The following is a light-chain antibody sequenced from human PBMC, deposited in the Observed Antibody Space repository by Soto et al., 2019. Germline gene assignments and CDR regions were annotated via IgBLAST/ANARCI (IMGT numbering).Light chain of an antibody. J-gene: IGKJ5*01. Sequence: DIQMTQSPSSLSASVGDRVTITCRASQSINNYLSWYQQKPGKAPNLLIFGASTLQSGVPSRFSGSGSGTEFTLTISSLQSEDFAVYYCQQYNNWPQVTFGQGTRLEIK. CDR2: GAS. CDR3: QQYNNWPQVT. CDR1: QSINNY. V-gene: IGKV1-17*01.